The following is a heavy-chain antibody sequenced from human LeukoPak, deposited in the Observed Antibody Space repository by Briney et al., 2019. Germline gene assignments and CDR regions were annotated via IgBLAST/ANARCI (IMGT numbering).Heavy chain of an antibody. CDR3: ARDNAPQTYSSGWYDS. CDR2: INSDGNNT. V-gene: IGHV3-74*01. CDR1: GFSFRTHW. J-gene: IGHJ5*01. Sequence: GGSLRLSCAASGFSFRTHWMHWVRQASGTGLVWVSRINSDGNNTNYAESVKGRFTFSRDNAKNTLYLQMNSLRAEDSAVYYCARDNAPQTYSSGWYDSWGQGALVTVSS. D-gene: IGHD6-19*01.